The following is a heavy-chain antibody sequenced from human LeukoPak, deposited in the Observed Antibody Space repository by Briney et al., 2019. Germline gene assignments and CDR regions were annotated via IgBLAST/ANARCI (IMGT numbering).Heavy chain of an antibody. V-gene: IGHV4-59*01. Sequence: IPSETLSLTCTVSGGSISSFYWSWIRQPPGKGLEWIGYIYYSGSTNYNPSLKSRVTISVDTSKNQFSLKLSSVTAADTAVYYCARADYDYVWGSYRNAFDIWGQGTMVTVSS. CDR3: ARADYDYVWGSYRNAFDI. D-gene: IGHD3-16*02. CDR2: IYYSGST. CDR1: GGSISSFY. J-gene: IGHJ3*02.